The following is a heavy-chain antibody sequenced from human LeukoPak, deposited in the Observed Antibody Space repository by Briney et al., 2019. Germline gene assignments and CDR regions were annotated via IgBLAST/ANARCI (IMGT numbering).Heavy chain of an antibody. V-gene: IGHV3-53*04. CDR3: ATIGGDYVSFDN. CDR2: IYSGGST. CDR1: GFTFSSYS. D-gene: IGHD4-17*01. Sequence: AGGSLRLSCAASGFTFSSYSMSWVRQAPGKGLEWVSVIYSGGSTYYADSVKGRFTISRHNSKNTLYLQMNSLRGEDTAVYYCATIGGDYVSFDNWGQGTLVTVTS. J-gene: IGHJ4*02.